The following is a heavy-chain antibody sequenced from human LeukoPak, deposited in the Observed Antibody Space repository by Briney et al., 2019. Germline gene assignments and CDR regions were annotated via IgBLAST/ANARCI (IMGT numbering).Heavy chain of an antibody. V-gene: IGHV1-69*04. Sequence: GSSVKVSCKASGGTFSSYAISWVRQAPGQGLEWMGRIIPTLGIANYAQKFQGRVTITADKSTSTAYMELSSLRSEDTAVYYCARDWGDCSSTSCYTHLGYWGQGTLVTVSS. D-gene: IGHD2-2*02. J-gene: IGHJ4*02. CDR2: IIPTLGIA. CDR1: GGTFSSYA. CDR3: ARDWGDCSSTSCYTHLGY.